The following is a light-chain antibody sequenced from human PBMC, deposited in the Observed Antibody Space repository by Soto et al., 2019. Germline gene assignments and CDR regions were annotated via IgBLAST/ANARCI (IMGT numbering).Light chain of an antibody. CDR1: QSVGSS. V-gene: IGKV3-20*01. J-gene: IGKJ5*01. CDR3: QQYGSSPIT. Sequence: EILLTQSPGTLSLSPGERATLSFRASQSVGSSLAWYQQKTGQAPRLLISGASSRATGIPDRFSGSGSETDFTLTISRLEPEDFALYYCQQYGSSPITFGQGTRLEIK. CDR2: GAS.